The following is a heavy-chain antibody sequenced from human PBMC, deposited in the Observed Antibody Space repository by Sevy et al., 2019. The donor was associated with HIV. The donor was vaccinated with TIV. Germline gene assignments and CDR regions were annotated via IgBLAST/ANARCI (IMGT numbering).Heavy chain of an antibody. CDR2: IYHSGST. Sequence: SETLSLTCAVSGGSISSGGYSWSWIRQPPGKGLEWIGYIYHSGSTYYNPSLKSRVTISVDRSKNQFSLKLSSVTAADTAVYYCAGTREYYYDSSGYYYWGQGTLVTVSS. CDR1: GGSISSGGYS. CDR3: AGTREYYYDSSGYYY. V-gene: IGHV4-30-2*01. D-gene: IGHD3-22*01. J-gene: IGHJ4*02.